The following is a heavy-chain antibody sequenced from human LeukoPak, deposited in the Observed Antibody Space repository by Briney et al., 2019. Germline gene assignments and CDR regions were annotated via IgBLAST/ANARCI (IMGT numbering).Heavy chain of an antibody. CDR1: GYTFTGYY. D-gene: IGHD2-2*01. J-gene: IGHJ5*02. CDR3: AREGYCSSTSCPTYWFDA. Sequence: ASVKVSCKASGYTFTGYYMHWVRQAPGQGLEWMGWINPNSGGTNYAQKFQGRVTMTRDTSISTAYMELSRLRSDDTAVYYCAREGYCSSTSCPTYWFDAWGQGTLVTVSS. CDR2: INPNSGGT. V-gene: IGHV1-2*02.